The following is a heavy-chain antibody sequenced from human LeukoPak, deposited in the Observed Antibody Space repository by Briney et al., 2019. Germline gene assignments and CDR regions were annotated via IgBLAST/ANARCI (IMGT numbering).Heavy chain of an antibody. CDR2: IKQDGSEK. J-gene: IGHJ4*02. CDR3: ARPIVATNLDY. V-gene: IGHV3-7*05. D-gene: IGHD5-12*01. Sequence: SGGSLRLSCAASGITFSSFWMSWVRQAPRKGLEWVANIKQDGSEKYYVDSVKGRFTISRDNAKNSLYLQMNSLRAEDTAVYYCARPIVATNLDYWGQGTLVTVSS. CDR1: GITFSSFW.